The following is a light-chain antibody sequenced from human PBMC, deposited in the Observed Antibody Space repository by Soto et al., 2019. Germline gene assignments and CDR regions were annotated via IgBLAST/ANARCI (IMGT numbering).Light chain of an antibody. V-gene: IGKV3-20*01. CDR1: QSVSASF. Sequence: EIVLTQSPGTLSLSPGERATLSCRASQSVSASFLAWYQQKPGQAPRLLIYGASSRATGIPDRFSGSGSGTDFTLTNSRLEPEDAAVYYCQQRGTFGQGTKLEIK. CDR2: GAS. CDR3: QQRGT. J-gene: IGKJ2*02.